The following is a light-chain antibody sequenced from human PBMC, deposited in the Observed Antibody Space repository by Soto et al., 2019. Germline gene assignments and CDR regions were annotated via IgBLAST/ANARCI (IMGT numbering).Light chain of an antibody. Sequence: EIVLTQSPDTLALSPGERATLSCRASQSVTSNNLAWCQQKPGQAPRLLIFGISSRATGIPGRYSGSGSGTDFTLTIARLEAEDFAVYSCQQYVSSYAFGQGTKLEIK. CDR1: QSVTSNN. V-gene: IGKV3-20*01. CDR2: GIS. CDR3: QQYVSSYA. J-gene: IGKJ2*01.